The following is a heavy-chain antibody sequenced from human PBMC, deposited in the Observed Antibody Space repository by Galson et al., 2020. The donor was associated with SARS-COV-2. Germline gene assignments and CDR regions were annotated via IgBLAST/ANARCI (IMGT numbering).Heavy chain of an antibody. D-gene: IGHD1-26*01. CDR3: ARGNEFRPYSAFKN. CDR1: EYSISSGYH. V-gene: IGHV4-38-2*01. J-gene: IGHJ4*02. CDR2: IYHSGNT. Sequence: SETLSLTCAVSEYSISSGYHWGWIRQPPGKGLECIGSIYHSGNTYYNPSLESRVTISVDTSKNQFSLKLSSVTAADTAVYYCARGNEFRPYSAFKNWGQGILVTVSS.